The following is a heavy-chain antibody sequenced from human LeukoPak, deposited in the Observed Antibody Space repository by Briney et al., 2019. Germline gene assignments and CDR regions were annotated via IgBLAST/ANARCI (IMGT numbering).Heavy chain of an antibody. D-gene: IGHD2-2*01. V-gene: IGHV4-4*07. CDR1: SSSISSYY. Sequence: SETLSLTCTVSSSSISSYYWTWLPQPAGKGLEWIGRIYISGSTNYNPSLKSRVAMSVDTSKNQFSLKLSSVTAADTAVYYCARLSADSSRSRGFDYWGQGTLVTVSS. CDR2: IYISGST. J-gene: IGHJ4*02. CDR3: ARLSADSSRSRGFDY.